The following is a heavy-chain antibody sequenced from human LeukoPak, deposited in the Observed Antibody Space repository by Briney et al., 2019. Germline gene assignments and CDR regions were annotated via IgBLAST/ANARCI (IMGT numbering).Heavy chain of an antibody. CDR1: GFTVSSNS. CDR3: ARVIIMVRGVETAHYYYGMDV. Sequence: GGSLRLSCAASGFTVSSNSMSWVRQAPGKGLEWVSLIYSDGTTYYADSVKGRFTISRDNSKNTLYLQMSSLRAEDTAVYYCARVIIMVRGVETAHYYYGMDVWGQGTTVTVSS. CDR2: IYSDGTT. D-gene: IGHD3-10*01. V-gene: IGHV3-66*01. J-gene: IGHJ6*02.